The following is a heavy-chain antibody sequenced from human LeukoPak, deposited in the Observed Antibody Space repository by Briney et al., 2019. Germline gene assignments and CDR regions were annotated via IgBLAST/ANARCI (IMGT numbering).Heavy chain of an antibody. CDR3: AKYYVWGSYRYTWDYFDY. CDR2: IKSKTDGGTT. Sequence: PGGSLRLSCAASGFTFSNAWMSWVRQAPGKGLEWVGRIKSKTDGGTTDYAAPVKGRFTISRDDSKNTLYLQMNSLKTEDTAVYYCAKYYVWGSYRYTWDYFDYWGQGTLVTVSS. D-gene: IGHD3-16*02. CDR1: GFTFSNAW. V-gene: IGHV3-15*01. J-gene: IGHJ4*02.